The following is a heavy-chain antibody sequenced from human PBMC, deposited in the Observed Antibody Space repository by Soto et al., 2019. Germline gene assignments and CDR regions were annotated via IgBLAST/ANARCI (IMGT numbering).Heavy chain of an antibody. CDR3: ARRGIFGSYGMDV. CDR1: GYSFTSYW. V-gene: IGHV5-51*01. CDR2: IYPGDSDT. D-gene: IGHD2-15*01. Sequence: GESLQISCKGSGYSFTSYWIGLVRQMPGKGLEWMGIIYPGDSDTRYSPSFQGQVTISADKSISTAYLQWSSLKASDTAMYYCARRGIFGSYGMDVWGQGTTVTVSS. J-gene: IGHJ6*02.